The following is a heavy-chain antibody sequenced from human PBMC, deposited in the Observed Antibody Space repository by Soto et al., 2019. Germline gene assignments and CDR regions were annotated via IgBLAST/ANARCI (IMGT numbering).Heavy chain of an antibody. V-gene: IGHV1-69*06. J-gene: IGHJ6*02. CDR3: ARGGYCSTRSILVDRSGLDV. D-gene: IGHD2-15*01. Sequence: QVQLVQSGAEAQKPGSSLKLSCKTSGGTFSSYAISWVRQAPGQGLAWMAGIVPLIRTTNYAQTLQGRVTITADTSTYTVYMELSGLRSGHTAVYYGARGGYCSTRSILVDRSGLDVWGQGTTVTVSS. CDR2: IVPLIRTT. CDR1: GGTFSSYA.